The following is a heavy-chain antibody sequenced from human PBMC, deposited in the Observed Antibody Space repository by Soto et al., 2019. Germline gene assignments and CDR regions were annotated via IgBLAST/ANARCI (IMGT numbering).Heavy chain of an antibody. Sequence: QLQLQESGSGLVKPSQTLSLTCAVSGGSISSGGYSWNWIRQPPGKGLEWIGNIYHSGSTYYNPSLTSRVTISEDRSKNQFSLNLSSVTAADTAVYYCARATYYGSGSYGGYFFDYWGQGTLVTVSS. J-gene: IGHJ4*02. V-gene: IGHV4-30-2*01. CDR3: ARATYYGSGSYGGYFFDY. D-gene: IGHD3-10*01. CDR2: IYHSGST. CDR1: GGSISSGGYS.